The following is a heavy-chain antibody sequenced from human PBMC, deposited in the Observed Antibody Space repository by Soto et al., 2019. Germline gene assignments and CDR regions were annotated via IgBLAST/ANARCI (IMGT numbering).Heavy chain of an antibody. V-gene: IGHV1-69*13. CDR1: GGTFSSYA. Sequence: GASVKVSCKASGGTFSSYAISWVRQAPGQGLEWMGGIIPIFGTANYAQKFQGRVTITADESTSTAYMELSSLRSEDTAVYYCARDKYSSSSTGGPYYYYGMDVWGQGTTVTVSS. J-gene: IGHJ6*02. D-gene: IGHD6-6*01. CDR3: ARDKYSSSSTGGPYYYYGMDV. CDR2: IIPIFGTA.